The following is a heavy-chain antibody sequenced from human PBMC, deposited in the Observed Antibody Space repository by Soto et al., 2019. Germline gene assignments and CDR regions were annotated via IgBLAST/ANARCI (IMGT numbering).Heavy chain of an antibody. J-gene: IGHJ4*02. V-gene: IGHV4-4*02. CDR3: ASRDPGTSVDY. CDR2: IYRTGST. Sequence: SETLSLTCAVSGCSFTSNNWWTWVRQPPGQGLEWIGEIYRTGSTNYNPSLKSRVTISLDKSENQFSLKVTSLTAADTAVYYCASRDPGTSVDYWGQGTLVTVSS. D-gene: IGHD1-7*01. CDR1: GCSFTSNNW.